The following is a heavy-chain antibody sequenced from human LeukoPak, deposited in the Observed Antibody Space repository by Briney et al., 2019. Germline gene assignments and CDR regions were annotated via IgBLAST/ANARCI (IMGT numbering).Heavy chain of an antibody. Sequence: GGSLRLSCAASGFTFSSYWMSWVRQAPGKGLEWVANIKQDGSEKYYADSVKGRFTISRDNSKNTLYLQMNSLRAEDTAVYYCAKDYGDYGSWGQGTLVTVSS. J-gene: IGHJ4*02. D-gene: IGHD4-17*01. CDR1: GFTFSSYW. V-gene: IGHV3-7*01. CDR3: AKDYGDYGS. CDR2: IKQDGSEK.